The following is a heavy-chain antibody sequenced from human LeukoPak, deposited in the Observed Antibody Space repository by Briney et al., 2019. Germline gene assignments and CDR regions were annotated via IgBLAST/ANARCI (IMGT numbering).Heavy chain of an antibody. CDR3: ARRKHDFWSGYLRFDP. D-gene: IGHD3-3*01. CDR2: IIPIFGTA. J-gene: IGHJ5*02. V-gene: IGHV1-69*01. CDR1: GGTFSSYA. Sequence: SVMVSCKASGGTFSSYAISWVRQAPGQGLEWRGGIIPIFGTANNAQKFQGRVTITADESTSTAYMELSSLRSEDTAVYDCARRKHDFWSGYLRFDPWGEGTLVTVSS.